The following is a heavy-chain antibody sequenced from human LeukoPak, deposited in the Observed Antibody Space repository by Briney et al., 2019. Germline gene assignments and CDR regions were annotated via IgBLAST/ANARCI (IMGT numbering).Heavy chain of an antibody. CDR3: ARAAGYCSSTSCYIFDY. Sequence: ASVKVSCKASGYTFTSYGISWVRQAPGQGLEWMGWISAYNGSTNYAQKLQGRVTMTTDTSTSTAYMELRSLRSDDTAVYYCARAAGYCSSTSCYIFDYWGQGTLVTVSS. J-gene: IGHJ4*02. V-gene: IGHV1-18*01. CDR1: GYTFTSYG. CDR2: ISAYNGST. D-gene: IGHD2-2*02.